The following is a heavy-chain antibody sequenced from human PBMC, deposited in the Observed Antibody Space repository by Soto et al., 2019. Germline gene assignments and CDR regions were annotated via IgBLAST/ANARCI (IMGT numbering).Heavy chain of an antibody. D-gene: IGHD3-10*01. Sequence: SETLSLTCTVSGGSISSSSYYWGWIRQPPGKGLEWIGSIYYSGSTYYNPSFKSRVTISVDTSKNQFSLKLSSVTAADTAVYYCSRTYYYGSGSYSPDDNWFDPWGQGTLVTVSS. CDR2: IYYSGST. V-gene: IGHV4-39*01. CDR3: SRTYYYGSGSYSPDDNWFDP. CDR1: GGSISSSSYY. J-gene: IGHJ5*02.